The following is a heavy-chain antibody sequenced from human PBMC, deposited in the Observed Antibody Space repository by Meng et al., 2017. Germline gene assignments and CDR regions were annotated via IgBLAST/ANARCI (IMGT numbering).Heavy chain of an antibody. Sequence: SETLSLTCTVSGGSISSGSYYWSWIRQPAGKGLEWIGRIYTSGSTNYNPSLKSRVTISVDTSKNQFSLKLSSVTAADTAVYYCARDRYRWELDGMDVWGQGPTVTVSS. D-gene: IGHD1-26*01. J-gene: IGHJ6*02. V-gene: IGHV4-61*02. CDR3: ARDRYRWELDGMDV. CDR1: GGSISSGSYY. CDR2: IYTSGST.